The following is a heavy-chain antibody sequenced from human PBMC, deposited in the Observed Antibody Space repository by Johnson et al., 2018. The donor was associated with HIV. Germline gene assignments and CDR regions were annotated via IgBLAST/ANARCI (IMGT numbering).Heavy chain of an antibody. J-gene: IGHJ3*02. CDR2: ISYDGSNK. V-gene: IGHV3-30*04. CDR1: GFTFSSYA. Sequence: QVQLVESGGGVVQPGRSLRLSCAASGFTFSSYAMHWVRQAPGKGLEWVAVISYDGSNKYYADSVKGRFTISRDNFKNTLYLQMNSLRAEDTAVYYCANFYTDNTLGLFGAFDIWGQGTMVTVSS. D-gene: IGHD1-1*01. CDR3: ANFYTDNTLGLFGAFDI.